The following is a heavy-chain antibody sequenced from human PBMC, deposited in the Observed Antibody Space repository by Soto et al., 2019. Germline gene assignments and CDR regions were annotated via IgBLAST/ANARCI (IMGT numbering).Heavy chain of an antibody. J-gene: IGHJ4*02. Sequence: QVQLVESGGGVVQPGRSLRLSCAASGFTFSSYGMHWVRQAPGKGLEWVAVIWYDGSNKYYADSVKGRFTISRDNSKNTLYLQMNSLRAEDTAVYYCASPPSDYYDSSGYNTLYYWGQGTLVTVSS. D-gene: IGHD3-22*01. CDR3: ASPPSDYYDSSGYNTLYY. V-gene: IGHV3-33*01. CDR1: GFTFSSYG. CDR2: IWYDGSNK.